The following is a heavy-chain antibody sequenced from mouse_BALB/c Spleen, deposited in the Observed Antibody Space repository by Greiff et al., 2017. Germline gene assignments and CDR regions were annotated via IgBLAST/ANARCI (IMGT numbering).Heavy chain of an antibody. CDR3: ARHGQLGLLAY. D-gene: IGHD3-2*01. CDR1: GFTFSSYA. J-gene: IGHJ3*01. V-gene: IGHV5-9-3*01. CDR2: ISSGGSYT. Sequence: EVQGVESGGGLVKPGGSLKLSCAASGFTFSSYAMSWVRQTPEKRLEWVATISSGGSYTYYPDSVKGRFTISRDNAKNTLYLQMSSLRSEDTAMYYCARHGQLGLLAYWGQGTLVTVSA.